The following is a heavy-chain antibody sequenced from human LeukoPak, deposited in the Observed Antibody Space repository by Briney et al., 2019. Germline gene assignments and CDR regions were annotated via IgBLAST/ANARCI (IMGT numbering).Heavy chain of an antibody. Sequence: GGSLRLFCAASGFTFSSYSMNWVRQAPGKGLEWVSSISSSSSYIYYADSVKGRFTISRDNAKNSLYLQMNSLRAEDTAVYYCARDNASGWLYDFWSGYYLDYWGQGTLVTVSS. CDR2: ISSSSSYI. CDR1: GFTFSSYS. D-gene: IGHD3-3*01. J-gene: IGHJ4*02. CDR3: ARDNASGWLYDFWSGYYLDY. V-gene: IGHV3-21*01.